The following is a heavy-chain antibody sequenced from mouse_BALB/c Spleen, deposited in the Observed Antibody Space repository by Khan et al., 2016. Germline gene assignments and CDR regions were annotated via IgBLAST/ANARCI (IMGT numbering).Heavy chain of an antibody. V-gene: IGHV1-7*01. CDR3: ARWAYYGNYLFAY. CDR1: GYTFTSYW. Sequence: QVQLKESGAELVKPGASVKMSCKASGYTFTSYWMHWVKQRPGQGLEWIGYINPSTGYTEYNQKFKDKATLTADKSSSTAYMQLSSLTSEDSAVYYCARWAYYGNYLFAYWGQGTLVTVSA. CDR2: INPSTGYT. J-gene: IGHJ3*01. D-gene: IGHD2-10*01.